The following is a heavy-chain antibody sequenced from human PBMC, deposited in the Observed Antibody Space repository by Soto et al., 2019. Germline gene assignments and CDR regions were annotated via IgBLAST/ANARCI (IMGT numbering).Heavy chain of an antibody. V-gene: IGHV4-34*01. CDR3: ARGRYGFNWYFDY. D-gene: IGHD1-20*01. CDR1: GWSFSGYY. CDR2: INHSGDT. Sequence: QVQLQQWGAGLLKPSETLSLTCAVSGWSFSGYYWTWIRQSPGKGLEWIGEINHSGDTNYNPSLKSRVTISVDTSKNQFSLSLSSVTAADTAVYYCARGRYGFNWYFDYWGQGTLVMVSS. J-gene: IGHJ4*02.